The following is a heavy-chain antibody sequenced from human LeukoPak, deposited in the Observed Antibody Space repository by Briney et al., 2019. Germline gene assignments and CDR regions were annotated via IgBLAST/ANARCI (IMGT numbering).Heavy chain of an antibody. V-gene: IGHV3-23*01. CDR3: AKFVLWFGELLYGSHFDY. D-gene: IGHD3-10*01. CDR1: GFTFSSYA. Sequence: PGGSLRLSCAASGFTFSSYAMSWVRQAPGKGLEWVSLISGSGGSTYYADSVKGRFTISRDNSKNTLYLQMNSLRAEDTAVYYCAKFVLWFGELLYGSHFDYWGQGALVTVSS. J-gene: IGHJ4*02. CDR2: ISGSGGST.